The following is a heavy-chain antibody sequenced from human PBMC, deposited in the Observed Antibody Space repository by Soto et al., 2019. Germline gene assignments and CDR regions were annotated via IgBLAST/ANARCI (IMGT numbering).Heavy chain of an antibody. J-gene: IGHJ4*02. CDR2: INAGNGNT. CDR1: GYTFTSYA. CDR3: ARDRAIGWLRLYYFDY. D-gene: IGHD5-12*01. Sequence: ASVKVSCKASGYTFTSYAMHWVRQAPGQRLEWMGWINAGNGNTKYSQKFQGRVTITRDTSASTAYMELSSLRSEDTAVYYCARDRAIGWLRLYYFDYWGQGTLVTVSS. V-gene: IGHV1-3*01.